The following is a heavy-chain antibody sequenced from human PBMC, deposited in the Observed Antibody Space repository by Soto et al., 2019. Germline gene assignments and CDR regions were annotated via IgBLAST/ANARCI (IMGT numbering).Heavy chain of an antibody. D-gene: IGHD6-13*01. CDR1: GLTFSNYA. CDR2: ITGSGGSA. CDR3: AKDLSGPAAGTWYFDL. V-gene: IGHV3-23*01. J-gene: IGHJ2*01. Sequence: EVQLLESGGGLVQPGGSLRLSCAASGLTFSNYAMGWVRQAPGKGLEWVSAITGSGGSAYYADSVKGRFSISRDNSQNTLYMQMNSLRAEDTAVYYCAKDLSGPAAGTWYFDLWGRGTLVTVSS.